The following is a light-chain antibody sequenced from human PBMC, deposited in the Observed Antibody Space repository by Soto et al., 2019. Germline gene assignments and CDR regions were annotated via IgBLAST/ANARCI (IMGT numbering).Light chain of an antibody. CDR1: SSDVGGYNY. J-gene: IGLJ1*01. CDR2: DVT. V-gene: IGLV2-14*03. CDR3: CSYTSSSTYV. Sequence: QSALTQPASVSGSPGQSITFSCTGTSSDVGGYNYVSWYQQHPGKAPKLMIYDVTNRPSGVSDRFSGSKSGNTASLTISGLQAEDEDDYYCCSYTSSSTYVFGTGTKVTVL.